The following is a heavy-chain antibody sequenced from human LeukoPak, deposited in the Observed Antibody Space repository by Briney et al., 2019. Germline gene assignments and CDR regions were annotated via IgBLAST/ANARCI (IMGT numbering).Heavy chain of an antibody. CDR1: GYSFTSYW. CDR2: IYPGDSDT. Sequence: GESLKISCKGSGYSFTSYWIGWVRQMPGKGREWMGIIYPGDSDTRYSPSFQGQVTISADKSISTAYLQWSSLKASDTAMYYCARQSSSWYGDFDYWGQGTLVTVAS. CDR3: ARQSSSWYGDFDY. D-gene: IGHD6-13*01. J-gene: IGHJ4*02. V-gene: IGHV5-51*01.